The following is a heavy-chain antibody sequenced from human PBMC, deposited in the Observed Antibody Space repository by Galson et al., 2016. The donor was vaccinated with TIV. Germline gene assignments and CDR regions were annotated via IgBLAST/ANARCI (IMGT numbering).Heavy chain of an antibody. CDR2: ISHDVNNK. D-gene: IGHD1-7*01. CDR3: TRDGRGNWKYVDYFDY. V-gene: IGHV3-30-3*01. Sequence: SLRLSCAASGFTFDSYTFHWVRQTPGKGLEWVAIISHDVNNKDFADSVQGRFTISRDSSKNTVFLQMNSLRLEDTAVYYCTRDGRGNWKYVDYFDYWGQGTVVTVSS. J-gene: IGHJ4*02. CDR1: GFTFDSYT.